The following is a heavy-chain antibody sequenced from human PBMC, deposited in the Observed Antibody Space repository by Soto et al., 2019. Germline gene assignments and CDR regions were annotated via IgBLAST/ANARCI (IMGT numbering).Heavy chain of an antibody. V-gene: IGHV1-69*05. CDR3: ARAPYDSSGYGTGFNY. CDR2: IMPIFRTP. J-gene: IGHJ4*02. D-gene: IGHD3-22*01. Sequence: SVKVSCKASGDTFSSYAFSWVRQAPGQGLEWMGGIMPIFRTPDYAQKFQGRVTMTRDTSTSTAYMELTSLKSEDTAVYYCARAPYDSSGYGTGFNYWGQGTRVTVGS. CDR1: GDTFSSYA.